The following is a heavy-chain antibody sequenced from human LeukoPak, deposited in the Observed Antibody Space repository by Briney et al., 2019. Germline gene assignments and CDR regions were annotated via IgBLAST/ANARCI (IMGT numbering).Heavy chain of an antibody. Sequence: GGSLKLSCAASGFTFSGSAMHWVRQASGKGLEWVGRIRSKANSYATAYAASVKGRFTISRDDSKNTAYLQMNSLKTEDTAVYYCTGYCSRTSCPTTFDYWGQGTLVTVSS. V-gene: IGHV3-73*01. J-gene: IGHJ4*02. CDR1: GFTFSGSA. CDR3: TGYCSRTSCPTTFDY. D-gene: IGHD2-2*01. CDR2: IRSKANSYAT.